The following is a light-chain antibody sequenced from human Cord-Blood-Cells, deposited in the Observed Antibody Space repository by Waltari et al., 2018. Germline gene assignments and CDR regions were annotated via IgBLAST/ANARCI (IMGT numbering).Light chain of an antibody. V-gene: IGLV2-23*01. CDR1: SSDVGSYNL. CDR3: CSYAGSSTWV. Sequence: QSALTQPASVSGSPGQSITISCTGTSSDVGSYNLVSWYQQHPGKAPKLMIYEGSKWPSGVSNRFAGAKSGNTASLTISWLQAEDEADYYCCSYAGSSTWVFGGGTKLTVL. CDR2: EGS. J-gene: IGLJ3*02.